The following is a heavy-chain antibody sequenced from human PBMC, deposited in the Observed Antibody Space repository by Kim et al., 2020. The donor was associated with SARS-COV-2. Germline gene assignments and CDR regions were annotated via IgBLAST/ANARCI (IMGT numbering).Heavy chain of an antibody. J-gene: IGHJ4*02. CDR1: GFTFGDYA. D-gene: IGHD6-6*01. Sequence: GGSLRLSCAASGFTFGDYAMHWVRQAPGKGLEWVSGISWNSGSIGYADSVKGRFTISRDNAKNSLYLQMNSLRAEDTALYYCAKDIKGGQLAHFDYWGQGTLVTVSS. V-gene: IGHV3-9*01. CDR2: ISWNSGSI. CDR3: AKDIKGGQLAHFDY.